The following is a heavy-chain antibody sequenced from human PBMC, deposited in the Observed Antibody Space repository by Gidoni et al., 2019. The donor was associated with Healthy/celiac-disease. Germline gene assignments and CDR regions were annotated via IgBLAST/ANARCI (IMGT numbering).Heavy chain of an antibody. Sequence: EVQLVESGGGLVKPGGSLRLSCAASGFTFSNAWLSRLRQAPGKGLEWVGRIKSKSDGGTTDYAAPVKGRITISRDDSKNTLYLQMYSLKTEDTAVYHCTTVSPYYHGYCSGGSCYSVEYWGQGTLVTVSS. D-gene: IGHD2-15*01. CDR2: IKSKSDGGTT. V-gene: IGHV3-15*01. J-gene: IGHJ4*02. CDR3: TTVSPYYHGYCSGGSCYSVEY. CDR1: GFTFSNAW.